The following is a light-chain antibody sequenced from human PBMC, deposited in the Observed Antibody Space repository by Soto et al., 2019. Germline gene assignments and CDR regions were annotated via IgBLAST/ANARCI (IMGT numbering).Light chain of an antibody. CDR1: SSDIGGYNY. V-gene: IGLV2-14*01. CDR2: DVD. CDR3: SSYRGSSPFDV. Sequence: QSALTQPASVSGSPGQSITISCTGTSSDIGGYNYVSWYQQHPGRAPKLMIYDVDYRPSGVSTRFSGSKFGNTASLTISGLQAEDEADYYCSSYRGSSPFDVFGTGTKLTVL. J-gene: IGLJ1*01.